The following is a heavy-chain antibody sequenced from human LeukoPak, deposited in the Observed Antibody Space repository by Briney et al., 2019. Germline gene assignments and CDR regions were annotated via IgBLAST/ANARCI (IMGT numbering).Heavy chain of an antibody. V-gene: IGHV3-66*01. CDR2: IYSDGNT. CDR1: GFTVSSSY. Sequence: PGGSLRLSCAAFGFTVSSSYMTWVRQAPGKGLEWVSVIYSDGNTYFSESVKGRLTISRDLSKNTLYLQMNSLRADDTAVYYCARWGLYYGDPPGYFDLWGRGTLVTVSS. J-gene: IGHJ2*01. CDR3: ARWGLYYGDPPGYFDL. D-gene: IGHD4-17*01.